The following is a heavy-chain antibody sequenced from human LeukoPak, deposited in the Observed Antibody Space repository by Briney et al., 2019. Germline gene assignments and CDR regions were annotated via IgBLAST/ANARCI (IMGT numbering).Heavy chain of an antibody. CDR1: GFTFSSQS. J-gene: IGHJ4*02. Sequence: GGSLRLSCAASGFTFSSQSMNWVRQAPGRGLEWLSSISRSRKSTYYADSVKGLFTGSRDNAKNSVYLQMNSLRAEDAVVYYCARERAPPVARHYDYWGEGTLVTVSS. D-gene: IGHD4-23*01. V-gene: IGHV3-21*01. CDR3: ARERAPPVARHYDY. CDR2: ISRSRKST.